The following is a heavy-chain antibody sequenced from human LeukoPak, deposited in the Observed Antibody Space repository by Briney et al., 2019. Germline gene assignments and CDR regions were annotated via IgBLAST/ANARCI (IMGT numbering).Heavy chain of an antibody. CDR2: IYYSGST. J-gene: IGHJ5*02. D-gene: IGHD6-13*01. CDR3: ARDGGYSSSWSNWFDP. CDR1: GGPISSGDYY. V-gene: IGHV4-30-4*01. Sequence: SETLSLTCTVSGGPISSGDYYWSWIRQPPGKGLEWIGYIYYSGSTYYNPSLKSRVTISVDTSKNQFSLKLSSVTAADTAVYYCARDGGYSSSWSNWFDPWGQGTLVTVSS.